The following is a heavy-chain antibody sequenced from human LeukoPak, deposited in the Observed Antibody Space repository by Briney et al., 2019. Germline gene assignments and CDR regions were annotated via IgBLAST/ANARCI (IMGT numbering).Heavy chain of an antibody. J-gene: IGHJ4*02. CDR1: GFTFSSYG. CDR2: IWYDGSNK. Sequence: GGSLRLSCAASGFTFSSYGMHWVRQAPGKGLEWVAVIWYDGSNKYYADSVEGRFTISRDNSKNTLYLQMNSLRAEDTAVYYCARTSYLYSSGWYASEYFDYWGQGTLVTVSS. D-gene: IGHD6-19*01. CDR3: ARTSYLYSSGWYASEYFDY. V-gene: IGHV3-33*01.